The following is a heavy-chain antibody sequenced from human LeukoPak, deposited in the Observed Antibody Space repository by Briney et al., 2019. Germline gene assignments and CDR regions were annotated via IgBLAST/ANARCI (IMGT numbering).Heavy chain of an antibody. Sequence: GGSLRLSCAASGFTFSSYSMNWVRQAPGKGLEWVSGITATGSRTYYADSVKGRFSISRDSSKNTLYLQLNSLRADDTALYYCATSMGGGNIDYWGQGTLVTVSS. CDR3: ATSMGGGNIDY. CDR2: ITATGSRT. D-gene: IGHD3-16*01. J-gene: IGHJ4*02. CDR1: GFTFSSYS. V-gene: IGHV3-23*01.